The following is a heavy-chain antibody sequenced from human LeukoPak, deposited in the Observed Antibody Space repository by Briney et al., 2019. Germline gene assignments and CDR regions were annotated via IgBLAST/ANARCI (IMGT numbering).Heavy chain of an antibody. CDR1: GFSLSTSGVG. CDR3: AHEGGYTAARHFDY. CDR2: IYWNDDK. Sequence: ESGPTLVKPTQTLTLTCTFSGFSLSTSGVGVGWIRQPPGKALEWLALIYWNDDKRYSPSLKSRLTITKDTSKNQVVLTMTNMDPVDTATYYCAHEGGYTAARHFDYWGQGTLVTVSS. V-gene: IGHV2-5*01. J-gene: IGHJ4*02. D-gene: IGHD6-6*01.